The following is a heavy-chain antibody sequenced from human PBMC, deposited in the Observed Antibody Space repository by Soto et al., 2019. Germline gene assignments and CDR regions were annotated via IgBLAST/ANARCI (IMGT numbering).Heavy chain of an antibody. V-gene: IGHV4-59*01. D-gene: IGHD6-13*01. CDR1: GGCIGSSY. CDR3: ARGNAIGFRIAAAGDDAFDI. CDR2: IYYSGST. Sequence: NLALTSTVSGGCIGSSYLRWVRLPPGKGLEWIGYIYYSGSTNYNPSLKSRVTISVDTSKKQFSLKLSSVTAADTAVYYCARGNAIGFRIAAAGDDAFDIWGQGTMLP. J-gene: IGHJ3*02.